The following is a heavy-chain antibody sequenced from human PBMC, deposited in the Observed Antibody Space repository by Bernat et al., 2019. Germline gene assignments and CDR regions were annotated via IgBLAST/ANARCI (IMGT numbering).Heavy chain of an antibody. CDR1: GFTSRSNA. V-gene: IGHV3-30-3*01. CDR3: ARGTTNWWFFDN. J-gene: IGHJ4*02. Sequence: QVQLVESGGGVVQPGRSLRLSCAASGFTSRSNARPWVRQAPGKGLEGGEVISHDGNNEFYADSVKGRFTISRDNSKNNLYLQMNSLRAEDTAVYYCARGTTNWWFFDNWGQGTLVTVSS. D-gene: IGHD2-8*02. CDR2: ISHDGNNE.